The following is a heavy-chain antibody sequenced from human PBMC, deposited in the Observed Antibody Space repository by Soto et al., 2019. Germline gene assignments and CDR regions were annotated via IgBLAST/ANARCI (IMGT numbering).Heavy chain of an antibody. J-gene: IGHJ4*02. CDR3: ARGYSYGSFDY. CDR1: GGSISSYY. CDR2: IYYSGST. D-gene: IGHD5-18*01. Sequence: SETLSLTCTVSGGSISSYYWSWIRQPPGKGLEWIGYIYYSGSTNYNPSLKSRVTISVDTSKNQFSLKLSSVTAADTAVYYCARGYSYGSFDYWGQGTLVTVSS. V-gene: IGHV4-59*08.